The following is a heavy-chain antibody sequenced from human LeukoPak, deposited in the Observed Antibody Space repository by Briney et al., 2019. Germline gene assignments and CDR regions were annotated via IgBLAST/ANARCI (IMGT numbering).Heavy chain of an antibody. V-gene: IGHV3-7*04. J-gene: IGHJ2*01. CDR2: IRQDGNEK. CDR3: ARGPRYFDL. Sequence: GGSLRLSCAASGFTFSSYWMTWVRQAPGKGLEWVANIRQDGNEKYYVDSVKGRFTISRDNAENSLYLQMNSLRGEDTAVYYCARGPRYFDLWGRGTLVTVSS. CDR1: GFTFSSYW.